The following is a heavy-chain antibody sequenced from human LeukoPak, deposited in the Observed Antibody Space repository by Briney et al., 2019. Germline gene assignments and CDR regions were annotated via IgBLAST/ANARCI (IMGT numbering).Heavy chain of an antibody. J-gene: IGHJ4*02. D-gene: IGHD2-15*01. Sequence: PGGSLRLSCAASGFTFTSYSMNWVRQAPGKGLEWVSTISGGGGSTYYADSVKGRFTISRDNAKNSLYLQMNSLRAEDTAVYYCARVEDYCSGGSCYFDYWGQGTLVTVSS. CDR3: ARVEDYCSGGSCYFDY. V-gene: IGHV3-21*04. CDR2: ISGGGGST. CDR1: GFTFTSYS.